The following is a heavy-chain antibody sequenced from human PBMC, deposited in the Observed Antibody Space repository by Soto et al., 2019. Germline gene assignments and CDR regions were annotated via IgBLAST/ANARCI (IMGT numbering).Heavy chain of an antibody. CDR1: GGSVSSGSYY. V-gene: IGHV4-61*01. Sequence: QVQLQESGPGLVKPSETLSLTCTVSGGSVSSGSYYWSWIRQPPGKGLEWIGYIYYSGSTNYNPSLKSRVTISVDTSKNQFSLKLSSVTAADTAVYYCARGEYCGGDCYSSIWGQGTMVTVSS. J-gene: IGHJ3*02. D-gene: IGHD2-21*02. CDR3: ARGEYCGGDCYSSI. CDR2: IYYSGST.